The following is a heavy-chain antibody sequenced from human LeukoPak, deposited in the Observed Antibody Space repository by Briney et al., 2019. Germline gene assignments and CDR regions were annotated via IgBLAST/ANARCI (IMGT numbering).Heavy chain of an antibody. CDR3: ARGKSRGSHIDY. Sequence: SETLSLTCSVSGYSIGSGYDWAWIRQPPGKGLEWIGSINYSGRPYYNASLQSRVTISIDTSKNQFSLKLRSVTAADTAVYYCARGKSRGSHIDYWGQGTLVTVSS. V-gene: IGHV4-38-2*02. D-gene: IGHD1-26*01. CDR2: INYSGRP. CDR1: GYSIGSGYD. J-gene: IGHJ4*02.